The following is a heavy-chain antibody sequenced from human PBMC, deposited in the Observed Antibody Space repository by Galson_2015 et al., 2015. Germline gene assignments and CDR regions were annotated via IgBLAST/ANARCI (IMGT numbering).Heavy chain of an antibody. D-gene: IGHD4-23*01. V-gene: IGHV3-23*01. CDR1: GFTFTSCA. CDR3: AKDQGNKNYYFDY. J-gene: IGHJ4*02. CDR2: ISPSGANT. Sequence: SLRLSCAASGFTFTSCAMTWVRQAPGKGLEWVSTISPSGANTYYADSVKGRFAISRDNSKNTLFPQMNSLRGEDTAIYFCAKDQGNKNYYFDYWGQGSLVTVSS.